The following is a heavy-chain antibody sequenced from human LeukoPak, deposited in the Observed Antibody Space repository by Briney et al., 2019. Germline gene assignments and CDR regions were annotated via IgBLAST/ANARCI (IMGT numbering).Heavy chain of an antibody. CDR1: GGTFISYX. D-gene: IGHD2-2*01. CDR3: ARGATSWEGNY. CDR2: IIPIFGTA. V-gene: IGHV1-69*05. Sequence: ASGGTFISYXIXXVXQXPGXGLXWMGGIIPIFGTANYAQKFQGRVTITTDESTSTAYMELSSLRSEDTAVYYCARGATSWEGNYWGQGTLVTVSS. J-gene: IGHJ4*02.